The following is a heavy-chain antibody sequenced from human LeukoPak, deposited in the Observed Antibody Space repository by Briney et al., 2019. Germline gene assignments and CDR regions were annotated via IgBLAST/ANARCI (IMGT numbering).Heavy chain of an antibody. J-gene: IGHJ5*02. V-gene: IGHV4-4*07. CDR1: GGSISSYY. CDR3: AREKCEYRSGGSCYCRFDP. Sequence: SETLSLTCTVSGGSISSYYWSWTRQPAGKGLETIGRIYTSGSTNYNPSLKSRVTMSVDTSKNQFSLKLSSVTAADTAVYYCAREKCEYRSGGSCYCRFDPWGQGTLVTVSS. CDR2: IYTSGST. D-gene: IGHD2-15*01.